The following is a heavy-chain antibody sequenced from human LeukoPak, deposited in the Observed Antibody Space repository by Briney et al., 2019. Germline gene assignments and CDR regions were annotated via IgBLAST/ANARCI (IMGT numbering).Heavy chain of an antibody. CDR2: IYYSGST. D-gene: IGHD6-13*01. CDR1: GGSISSSSYY. Sequence: SETLSLTCTVSGGSISSSSYYWGWIRQPPGKGLEWIGSIYYSGSTYYNPSLKSRVTISVDTSKNQFSLKLSSVTAADTAVYYCARVKRYSSPLVPAWGQGTLVTVSS. J-gene: IGHJ5*02. V-gene: IGHV4-39*07. CDR3: ARVKRYSSPLVPA.